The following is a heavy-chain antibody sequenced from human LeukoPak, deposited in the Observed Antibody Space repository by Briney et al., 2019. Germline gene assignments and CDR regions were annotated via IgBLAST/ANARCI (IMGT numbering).Heavy chain of an antibody. CDR3: ARDRRFKYYYDSSGYYSFFDY. CDR2: IYYSGST. J-gene: IGHJ4*02. D-gene: IGHD3-22*01. V-gene: IGHV4-31*03. CDR1: GGSISSGGYY. Sequence: SETLSLTCTVSGGSISSGGYYWSWIRQHPGKGLEWIGYIYYSGSTYYNPSLKSRVTISVDKSKNQFSLKLSSVTATDTAVYYCARDRRFKYYYDSSGYYSFFDYWGQGTLVTVYS.